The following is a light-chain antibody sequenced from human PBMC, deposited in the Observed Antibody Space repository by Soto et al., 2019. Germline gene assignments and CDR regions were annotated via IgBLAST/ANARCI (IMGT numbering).Light chain of an antibody. V-gene: IGKV1-27*01. J-gene: IGKJ4*01. CDR3: QKYDTAPLT. Sequence: DIQMTQSPSSLSASIGDRVTITCRASQDISNYLAWYQQKSGKVPKLLIYAASTLQSGVPSRFTGSGSGTDFTLTISSLQPEDIATYFCQKYDTAPLTFGGGTKVEI. CDR2: AAS. CDR1: QDISNY.